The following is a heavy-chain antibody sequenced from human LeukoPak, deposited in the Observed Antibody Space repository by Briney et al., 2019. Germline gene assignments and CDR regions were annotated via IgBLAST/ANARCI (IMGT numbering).Heavy chain of an antibody. V-gene: IGHV4-4*07. J-gene: IGHJ4*02. CDR3: AWIRGPLALRFLEDTNDY. D-gene: IGHD3-3*01. CDR2: IYTSGST. Sequence: SETLSLTCTVSGGSISSYYWSWIRQPAGKGLEWIGRIYTSGSTNYNPSLKSRVTMSVDTSKNQFSLKLSSVTAADTAVYYCAWIRGPLALRFLEDTNDYWGQGTLVTVSS. CDR1: GGSISSYY.